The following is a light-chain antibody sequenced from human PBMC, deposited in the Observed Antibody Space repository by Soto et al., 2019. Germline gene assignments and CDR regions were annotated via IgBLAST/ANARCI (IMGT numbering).Light chain of an antibody. CDR3: QKYYSAPFT. CDR2: AAS. Sequence: DIQMTQSPSSLSASVGYRVIISCRASQGISNHLAWYQQKPGSVPKLLIYAASTLQSGVPYRFIGSGSGTDFTLTISSLQPEDVATYYCQKYYSAPFTFGPGTKVDIK. CDR1: QGISNH. V-gene: IGKV1-27*01. J-gene: IGKJ3*01.